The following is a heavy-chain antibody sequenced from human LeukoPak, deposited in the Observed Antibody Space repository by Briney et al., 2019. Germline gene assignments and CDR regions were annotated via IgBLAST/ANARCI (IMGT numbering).Heavy chain of an antibody. J-gene: IGHJ6*03. CDR2: ISGSGGST. CDR1: GFTFSSYG. D-gene: IGHD1-1*01. Sequence: GGSLRLSCAASGFTFSSYGVSWVRQAPGKGLEWVSAISGSGGSTYYADSVKGRFTISRDNSKNTLYLQMNSLRAEDTAVYYCAKDPQLAYYMDVWGKGTTVTISS. CDR3: AKDPQLAYYMDV. V-gene: IGHV3-23*01.